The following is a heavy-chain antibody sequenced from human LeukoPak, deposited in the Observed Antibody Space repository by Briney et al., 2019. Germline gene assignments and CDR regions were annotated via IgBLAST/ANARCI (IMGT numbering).Heavy chain of an antibody. D-gene: IGHD6-19*01. CDR3: AKDRNSGWPYAFDI. CDR1: GFTFSTYG. Sequence: SGGSLRLSCAASGFTFSTYGMHWVRQAPGKGLEWVAFIRYDGSDKYYADSVKGRFTISRDNSKNTLYLQMNNLGSEDTAVYHCAKDRNSGWPYAFDIRGQGTMVTVAS. V-gene: IGHV3-30*02. J-gene: IGHJ3*02. CDR2: IRYDGSDK.